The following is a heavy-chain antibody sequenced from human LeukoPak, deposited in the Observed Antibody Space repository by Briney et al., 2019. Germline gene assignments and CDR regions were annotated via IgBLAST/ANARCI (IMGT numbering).Heavy chain of an antibody. CDR1: GYTFTGYY. CDR2: INPNSGDT. D-gene: IGHD1-7*01. Sequence: ASVMVSCKASGYTFTGYYMHWVRQAPGQGLEWMGWINPNSGDTNYAQKFQGRVTMTRDTSISTAYMELSRLRSDDTAVYYCARDPNWNYGHMDYWGQGTLVTVSS. V-gene: IGHV1-2*02. J-gene: IGHJ4*02. CDR3: ARDPNWNYGHMDY.